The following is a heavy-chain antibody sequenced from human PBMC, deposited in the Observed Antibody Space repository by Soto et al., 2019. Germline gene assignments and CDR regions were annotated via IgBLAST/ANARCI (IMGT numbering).Heavy chain of an antibody. CDR2: IWYDGSNK. V-gene: IGHV3-33*01. D-gene: IGHD6-13*01. Sequence: SLRLSCAASGFTFSSYGMHWVRQAPGKGLEWVAVIWYDGSNKYYADSVKGRFTISRDNSKNTLYLQMNSLRAEDTAVYYCARDSTPAGPKRRPYYYYYMDVWGKGTTVTVSS. CDR1: GFTFSSYG. CDR3: ARDSTPAGPKRRPYYYYYMDV. J-gene: IGHJ6*03.